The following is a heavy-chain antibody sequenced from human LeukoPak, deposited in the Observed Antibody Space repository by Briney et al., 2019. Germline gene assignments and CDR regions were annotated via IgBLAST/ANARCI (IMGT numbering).Heavy chain of an antibody. Sequence: GGSLRLSCAASGFSVSSIYMNWVRQAPGKGLEWVSVIYSDGTTYYADSVKGRFTISRDDSKNTLYLHMNSLRAEDTVVYYCARAPNWRFDHWGQGTLVTVSS. CDR2: IYSDGTT. J-gene: IGHJ4*02. CDR1: GFSVSSIY. V-gene: IGHV3-53*01. D-gene: IGHD1-1*01. CDR3: ARAPNWRFDH.